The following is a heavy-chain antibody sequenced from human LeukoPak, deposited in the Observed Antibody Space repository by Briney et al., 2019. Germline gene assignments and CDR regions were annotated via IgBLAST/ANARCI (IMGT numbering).Heavy chain of an antibody. CDR3: ARGVPGYHFDSRGYHYGWFDP. D-gene: IGHD3-22*01. J-gene: IGHJ5*02. CDR1: GFTFSSYA. V-gene: IGHV3-23*01. Sequence: PGGSLRLSCAASGFTFSSYAMSWVRQAPGKGLEWVSAISGSGGSTYYADSVKGRFTISRDNSKNTLYLQMNSLRAEDTAIYYCARGVPGYHFDSRGYHYGWFDPWGQGTLVTVSS. CDR2: ISGSGGST.